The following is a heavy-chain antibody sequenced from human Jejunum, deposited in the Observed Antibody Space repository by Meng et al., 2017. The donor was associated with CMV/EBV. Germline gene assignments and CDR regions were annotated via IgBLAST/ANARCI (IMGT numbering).Heavy chain of an antibody. D-gene: IGHD2-2*02. CDR1: GLRFRRYG. Sequence: GLRFRRYGMNWSRQAAGKGLEWVALIRNDGNNKYYGDAVKGRFTISRDNSKNTLYLQMNDLRPDDTAVYFCGKDLVAYTYRPRGGFDPWGQGTLVTSPQ. CDR3: GKDLVAYTYRPRGGFDP. CDR2: IRNDGNNK. V-gene: IGHV3-30*02. J-gene: IGHJ5*02.